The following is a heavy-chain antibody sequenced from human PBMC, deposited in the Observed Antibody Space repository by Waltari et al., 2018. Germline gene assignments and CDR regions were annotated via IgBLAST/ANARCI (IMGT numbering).Heavy chain of an antibody. CDR3: AYGDAMDV. J-gene: IGHJ6*02. Sequence: EVQLVESGGGLVQPGGSLRLSCAASGFRFSSSWMSWVRQAPGKGLDWVANIKQDGSEKYYVDSVKGRFTISRDNAKNSLYLQMNSLRAEDTAVYYCAYGDAMDVWGQGTTVTVSS. CDR1: GFRFSSSW. D-gene: IGHD2-8*01. CDR2: IKQDGSEK. V-gene: IGHV3-7*01.